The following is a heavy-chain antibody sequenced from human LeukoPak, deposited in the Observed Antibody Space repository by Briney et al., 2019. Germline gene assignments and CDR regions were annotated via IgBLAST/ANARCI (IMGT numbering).Heavy chain of an antibody. CDR2: ISPYNGNT. V-gene: IGHV1-18*01. D-gene: IGHD6-19*01. CDR3: AREGATSAWTSHFYYYGMDV. J-gene: IGHJ6*02. Sequence: ASVKVSCKASGYTFSNSGISWVRRAPGQGLEWMGWISPYNGNTNYAPKVQGRVTMTTDTSTSTAYMELGSLRSDDTAIYYCAREGATSAWTSHFYYYGMDVWGRGTTVTVSS. CDR1: GYTFSNSG.